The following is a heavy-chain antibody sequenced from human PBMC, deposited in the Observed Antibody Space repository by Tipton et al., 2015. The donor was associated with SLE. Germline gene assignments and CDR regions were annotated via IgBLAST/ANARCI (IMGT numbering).Heavy chain of an antibody. CDR3: ARGAGNVVVPDVPGFDY. CDR1: GFTFSTYA. J-gene: IGHJ4*02. D-gene: IGHD2-2*01. Sequence: RSLRLSCAASGFTFSTYAMHWVRQAPGKGLEWVAVFSYDGTNKYYADSVEGRFTISRDNSKNTLDLQMISLRPEDTAVYYCARGAGNVVVPDVPGFDYWGQGTLVTVSS. CDR2: FSYDGTNK. V-gene: IGHV3-30-3*01.